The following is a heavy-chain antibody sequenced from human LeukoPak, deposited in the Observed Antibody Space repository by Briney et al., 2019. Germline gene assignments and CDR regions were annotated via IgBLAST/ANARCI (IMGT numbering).Heavy chain of an antibody. CDR2: IYSDGNT. J-gene: IGHJ6*04. V-gene: IGHV3-66*01. D-gene: IGHD3-10*02. CDR3: AELGITMIGGV. CDR1: GFTVSSNY. Sequence: GGSLRLSCAASGFTVSSNYMSWVRQAPGKGLEWVSVIYSDGNTYYADSVKGRFTISRDNAKNSLYLQMNSLRAEDTAVYYCAELGITMIGGVWGKGTTVTISS.